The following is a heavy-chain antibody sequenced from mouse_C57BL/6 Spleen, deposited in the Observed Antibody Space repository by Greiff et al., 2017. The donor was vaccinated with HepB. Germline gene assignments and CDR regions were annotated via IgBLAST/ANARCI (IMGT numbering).Heavy chain of an antibody. J-gene: IGHJ2*01. V-gene: IGHV5-6*01. CDR2: ISSGGSYT. CDR3: ARDYYGSSYDYFDY. CDR1: GFTFSSYG. Sequence: EVKVVESGGDLVKPGGSLKLSCAASGFTFSSYGMSWVSQTPDKRLEWVATISSGGSYTYYPDSVKGRFTISRDNAKNTLYLQMSSLKSEDTAMYYCARDYYGSSYDYFDYWGQGTTLTVSS. D-gene: IGHD1-1*01.